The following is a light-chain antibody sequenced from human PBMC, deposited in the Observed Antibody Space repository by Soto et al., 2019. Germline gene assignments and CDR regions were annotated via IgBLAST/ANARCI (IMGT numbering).Light chain of an antibody. CDR2: AVS. Sequence: QSALTQPRSVSGSPGQSVTISCTRTSSYIGPYDHVAWYQQHPGKAPKLIIFAVSKRPSGVPDRFSGSKSGNTASLTISGLQAEDEADYYCSSYAGNYIYVFATGTKVTLL. V-gene: IGLV2-11*01. J-gene: IGLJ1*01. CDR1: SSYIGPYDH. CDR3: SSYAGNYIYV.